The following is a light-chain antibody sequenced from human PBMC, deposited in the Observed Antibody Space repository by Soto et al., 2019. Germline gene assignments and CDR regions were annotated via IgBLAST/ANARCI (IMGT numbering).Light chain of an antibody. V-gene: IGKV1-39*01. J-gene: IGKJ3*01. Sequence: DIQMTQSPSSLSASVGDRVTITCRASQSFSSYLNWYQQKPGKAPKLLIYAASSLQSRVPSRFSGSGSGTYFTLTISSLQPEDFATYYYQQSYSTPPFTFGPGTKVDI. CDR3: QQSYSTPPFT. CDR2: AAS. CDR1: QSFSSY.